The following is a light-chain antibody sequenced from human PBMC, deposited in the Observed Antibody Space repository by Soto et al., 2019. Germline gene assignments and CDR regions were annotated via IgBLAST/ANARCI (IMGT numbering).Light chain of an antibody. CDR3: ATWDDSLNGHVV. V-gene: IGLV1-44*01. CDR1: RSNIGSNT. Sequence: QSVLTQPPSESGTPGQRVTISCSGSRSNIGSNTVNWYQQLPGTAPKFLIYSNNQRPSGVPKRFSGSKPGTSASLAISGLQSEDEADYYCATWDDSLNGHVVFGGGTKLTVL. CDR2: SNN. J-gene: IGLJ2*01.